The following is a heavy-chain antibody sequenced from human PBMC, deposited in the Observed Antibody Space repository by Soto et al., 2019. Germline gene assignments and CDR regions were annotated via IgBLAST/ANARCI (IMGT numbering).Heavy chain of an antibody. D-gene: IGHD6-13*01. CDR1: GFTFDDYA. CDR2: INWNSGSI. V-gene: IGHV3-9*01. J-gene: IGHJ1*01. CDR3: VKDESINWYSGHFRH. Sequence: GGSLRLSCAASGFTFDDYAMHWVRQVPGKGLEWVSGINWNSGSIGYGDSVKGRFAISRDDAKNSLHLQMNSLSAEDTAFYYCVKDESINWYSGHFRHWGQGTLVTVS.